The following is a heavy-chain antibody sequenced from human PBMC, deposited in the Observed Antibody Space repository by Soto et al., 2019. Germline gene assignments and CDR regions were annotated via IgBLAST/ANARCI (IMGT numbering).Heavy chain of an antibody. V-gene: IGHV3-74*01. CDR3: ARGRSGSCCSCDC. J-gene: IGHJ4*02. CDR2: INSDGSDT. D-gene: IGHD2-15*01. CDR1: GFTFSSYA. Sequence: GGSLRLSCAASGFTFSSYAMSWVRQAPGKGLVWVSHINSDGSDTTYADSVKGRFTISRDNAENSLYLQMNSLRAEDTAMYYCARGRSGSCCSCDCWGQGTLVTVSS.